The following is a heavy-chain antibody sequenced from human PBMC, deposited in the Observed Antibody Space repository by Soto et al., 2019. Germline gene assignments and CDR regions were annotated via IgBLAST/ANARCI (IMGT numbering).Heavy chain of an antibody. Sequence: GGSLRLSCAASGFTFSSYAMHWVRQAPGKGLEWVAVISYDGSNKYYADSVKGRFTISRDNSKNTLYLQMNSLRAEDTAVYYCAREIIVVVPAAIPSEASTFDYWGQGTLVTVSS. CDR2: ISYDGSNK. CDR1: GFTFSSYA. CDR3: AREIIVVVPAAIPSEASTFDY. J-gene: IGHJ4*02. D-gene: IGHD2-2*02. V-gene: IGHV3-30-3*01.